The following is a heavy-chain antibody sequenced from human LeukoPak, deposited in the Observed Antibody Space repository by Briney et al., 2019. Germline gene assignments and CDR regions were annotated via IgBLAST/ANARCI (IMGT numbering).Heavy chain of an antibody. CDR1: GSTFSSYS. D-gene: IGHD4-17*01. J-gene: IGHJ4*02. Sequence: GGSLRLSCAASGSTFSSYSMNWVRQAPAKGLEWLSFIGSSRSTIYYTDSVKGRFTISRDNAKNSLYLQMNSLRAEDTAVYYCARDVGVYGDYAILGYWGQGTLVTVSS. CDR2: IGSSRSTI. V-gene: IGHV3-48*01. CDR3: ARDVGVYGDYAILGY.